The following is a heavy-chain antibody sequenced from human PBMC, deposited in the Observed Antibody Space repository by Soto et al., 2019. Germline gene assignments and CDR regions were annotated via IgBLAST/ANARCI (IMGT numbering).Heavy chain of an antibody. V-gene: IGHV4-31*03. D-gene: IGHD3-10*01. J-gene: IGHJ5*02. CDR2: IYYSGST. CDR3: PSVYYGSGSWSWFDP. CDR1: GGSISSGGYY. Sequence: SETLSLTCTVSGGSISSGGYYWSWIRQHPGKGLEWIGYIYYSGSTYYNPSLKSRVTISVDTSKNQFSLKLSSVTAADTAVYYCPSVYYGSGSWSWFDPWGQGTLVTVSS.